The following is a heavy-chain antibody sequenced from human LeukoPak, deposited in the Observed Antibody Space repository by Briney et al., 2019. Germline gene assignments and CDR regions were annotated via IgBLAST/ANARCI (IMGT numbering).Heavy chain of an antibody. Sequence: GESLKISCKGSGYSFTSYWIGWVRQMPGKGLEWMGIIYPGDSDTRYSPSFQGQVTISADKSISTAYLQWSSLKASDTAMHYCARHQGGYYDSSGYYHLGAGPMDYWGQGTLVTVSS. CDR1: GYSFTSYW. CDR3: ARHQGGYYDSSGYYHLGAGPMDY. CDR2: IYPGDSDT. J-gene: IGHJ4*02. V-gene: IGHV5-51*01. D-gene: IGHD3-22*01.